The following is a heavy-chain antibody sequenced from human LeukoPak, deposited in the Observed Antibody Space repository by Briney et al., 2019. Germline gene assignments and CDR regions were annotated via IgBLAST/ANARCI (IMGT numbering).Heavy chain of an antibody. Sequence: ASVKVSCKASGYTFTGYYMHWVRQAPGQGLEWMGWINPNSGGTNYAQKFQGRVTMTRDTSISTAYMELSRLRSDDTAVYYCAREGRFGELLIRHDAFDIWGQGTMVTVSS. CDR1: GYTFTGYY. CDR2: INPNSGGT. D-gene: IGHD3-10*01. CDR3: AREGRFGELLIRHDAFDI. V-gene: IGHV1-2*02. J-gene: IGHJ3*02.